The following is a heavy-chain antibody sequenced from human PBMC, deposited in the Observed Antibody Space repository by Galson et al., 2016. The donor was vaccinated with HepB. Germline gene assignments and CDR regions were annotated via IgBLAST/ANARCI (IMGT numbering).Heavy chain of an antibody. CDR2: IYXSGST. CDR1: XXSISSXXXY. J-gene: IGHJ4*02. Sequence: LSLTCTVXXXSISSXXXYXXXIRQPPGKXXXWIGSIYXSGSTYFNPSLKSRVTISVDTSKNQFSLKLSSVTATDTAVYYCARQGDGEGTGLDYXRQGTXVTXXS. CDR3: ARQGDGEGTGLDY. D-gene: IGHD3-10*01. V-gene: IGHV4-39*01.